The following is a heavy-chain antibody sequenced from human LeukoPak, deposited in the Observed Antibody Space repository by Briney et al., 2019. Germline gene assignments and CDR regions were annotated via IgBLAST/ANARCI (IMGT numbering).Heavy chain of an antibody. CDR1: GGSISSYY. Sequence: PSETLSLTCTVSGGSISSYYWSWIRQPPGKGLEWIGYIYYSGSTNYNPSLKSRVTISVDTSKNQFSLKLSSVTAADTAVYYCARFYQGRFDYWGQGTLVTLSS. CDR3: ARFYQGRFDY. V-gene: IGHV4-59*01. CDR2: IYYSGST. J-gene: IGHJ4*02. D-gene: IGHD3-16*02.